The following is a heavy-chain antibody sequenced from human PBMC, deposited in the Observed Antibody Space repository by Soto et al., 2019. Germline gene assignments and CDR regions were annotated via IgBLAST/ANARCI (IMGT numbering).Heavy chain of an antibody. J-gene: IGHJ6*02. Sequence: QVQLVQSGAEVKKPGSSVKVSCKASGGTFSSYAISWVRQAPGQGLEWMGGIIPIFGTANYAQKFQGRVTIPADDSTSTAYMELSSLRSEDTAVYYCARDRGTRVERRRGAGGMDVWGQGTTVTVSS. CDR3: ARDRGTRVERRRGAGGMDV. CDR2: IIPIFGTA. D-gene: IGHD1-1*01. V-gene: IGHV1-69*01. CDR1: GGTFSSYA.